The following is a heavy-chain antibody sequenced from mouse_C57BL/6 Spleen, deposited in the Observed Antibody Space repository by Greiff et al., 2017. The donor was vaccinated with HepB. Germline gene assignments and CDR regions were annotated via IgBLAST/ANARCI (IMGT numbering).Heavy chain of an antibody. V-gene: IGHV5-6*01. Sequence: EVKLVESGGDLVKPGGSLKLSCAASGFTFSSYGMSWVRQTPDKRLEWVATISSGGSYTYYPDSVKGRFTISRDNAKNTLYLQMSSLKSEDTAMYYCARQIGYAMDYWGQGTSVTVSS. J-gene: IGHJ4*01. CDR2: ISSGGSYT. D-gene: IGHD3-1*01. CDR3: ARQIGYAMDY. CDR1: GFTFSSYG.